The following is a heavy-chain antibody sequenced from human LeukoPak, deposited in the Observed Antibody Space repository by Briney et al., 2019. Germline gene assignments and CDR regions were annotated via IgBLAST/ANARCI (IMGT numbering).Heavy chain of an antibody. CDR1: GSNFSNYW. CDR2: INQDGSEK. CDR3: ARGRGYSYHDY. D-gene: IGHD5-18*01. V-gene: IGHV3-7*01. J-gene: IGHJ4*02. Sequence: PGGSLRLSCAASGSNFSNYWMSWVRQAPGKGLEWVANINQDGSEKYYVDSVKGRFTISRDNAKNSLYLQMNSLRAEDTAVYYCARGRGYSYHDYWGQGTLVTVSS.